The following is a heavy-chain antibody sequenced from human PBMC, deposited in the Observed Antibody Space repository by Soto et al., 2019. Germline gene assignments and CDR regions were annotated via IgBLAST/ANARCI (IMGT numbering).Heavy chain of an antibody. CDR3: AKDENDYFWAPDAFDI. Sequence: GGSLRLSCAASGFTFSSYGMHWVRQAPGKGLEWVAVISYDGSNKYYADSVKGRFTISRDNSKNTLYLQMNSLRAEDTAVYYCAKDENDYFWAPDAFDIWGKGTMVT. V-gene: IGHV3-30*18. CDR1: GFTFSSYG. CDR2: ISYDGSNK. J-gene: IGHJ3*02. D-gene: IGHD3-16*01.